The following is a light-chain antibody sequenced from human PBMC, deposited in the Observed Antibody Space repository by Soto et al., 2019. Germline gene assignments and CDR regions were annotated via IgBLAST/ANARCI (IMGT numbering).Light chain of an antibody. V-gene: IGLV1-44*01. CDR1: SSNIGSNS. J-gene: IGLJ1*01. Sequence: QSVLTQPPSASGTPGQRVIISCSGSSSNIGSNSVIWYQQLPGTAPKLLIYSDNQRPSGVPARFSVSKSGTSASLAVSGLQSEDEAEYSCATWDDSLSGLVFGTGTKLTVL. CDR2: SDN. CDR3: ATWDDSLSGLV.